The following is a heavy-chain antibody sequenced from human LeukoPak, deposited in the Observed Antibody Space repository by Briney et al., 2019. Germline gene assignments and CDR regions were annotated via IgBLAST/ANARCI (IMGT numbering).Heavy chain of an antibody. D-gene: IGHD3-10*01. J-gene: IGHJ4*02. V-gene: IGHV3-21*01. CDR1: GFTFSSYS. CDR2: ISSSSSYI. CDR3: ARDQGLLWFGESGGFDY. Sequence: GGSLRLSCAASGFTFSSYSMNWVRQAPGKGLEWVSSISSSSSYIYYADSVKGRFTISRDNAKTSLYLQMNSLRAEDTAVYYCARDQGLLWFGESGGFDYWGQGTLVTVSS.